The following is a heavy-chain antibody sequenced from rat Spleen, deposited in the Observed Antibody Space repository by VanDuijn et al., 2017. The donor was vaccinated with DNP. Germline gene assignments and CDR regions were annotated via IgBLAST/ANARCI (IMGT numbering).Heavy chain of an antibody. CDR2: INKESGTI. CDR1: GFNFNDHW. D-gene: IGHD1-11*01. Sequence: EVKLVESGGGLVQPGRSLKLSCAASGFNFNDHWMGWVRQAPGKGLEWIGQINKESGTIIYSPSLKDKFTISRDNAQNTLYLQMNKLGSEDTAIYHCAKGPNYGGYSDYFDYWGQGVMVTVSS. CDR3: AKGPNYGGYSDYFDY. V-gene: IGHV4-2*01. J-gene: IGHJ2*01.